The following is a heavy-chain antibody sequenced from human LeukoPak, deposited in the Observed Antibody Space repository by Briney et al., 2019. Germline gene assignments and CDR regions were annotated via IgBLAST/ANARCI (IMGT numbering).Heavy chain of an antibody. CDR1: GFTFSSYA. J-gene: IGHJ4*02. V-gene: IGHV3-23*01. CDR2: ISGSV. CDR3: AKTGLYSSSSRGYFDY. D-gene: IGHD6-6*01. Sequence: AGGSLRLSCAASGFTFSSYAMSWVRQAPGKGLEWVSTISGSVYYADSVKGRFTISRDNSKNTLYLQMNSLSADDTAVYYCAKTGLYSSSSRGYFDYWGQGTLVTVSS.